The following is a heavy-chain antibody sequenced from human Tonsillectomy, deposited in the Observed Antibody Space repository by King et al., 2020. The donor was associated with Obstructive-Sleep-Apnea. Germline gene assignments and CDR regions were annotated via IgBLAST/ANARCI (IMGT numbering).Heavy chain of an antibody. Sequence: EVQLVESGAEVKKPGESLKISCKGSGYSFTSYWIGWVRQMPGKGLEWMGIIYPGDSDTRYSPSFRGQVTISADKSISTAYLQWSSLRAPDTAMYYCARRGTYGENYFDYWGQGTLVTVSS. V-gene: IGHV5-51*01. CDR3: ARRGTYGENYFDY. CDR2: IYPGDSDT. D-gene: IGHD4-17*01. CDR1: GYSFTSYW. J-gene: IGHJ4*02.